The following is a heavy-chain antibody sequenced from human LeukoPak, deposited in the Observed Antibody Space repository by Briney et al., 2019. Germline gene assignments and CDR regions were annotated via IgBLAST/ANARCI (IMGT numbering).Heavy chain of an antibody. J-gene: IGHJ4*02. CDR2: FYYSGST. CDR1: GGSISSYY. V-gene: IGHV4-59*12. Sequence: SETLSLTCTVSGGSISSYYWSWIRQPPGKGLEWIGYFYYSGSTNYNPSLKSRVTMSVDTSKNHFSLKLSSVTAADTAVYYCARVYNIVVVPAALFDYWGQGTLVTVSS. D-gene: IGHD2-2*01. CDR3: ARVYNIVVVPAALFDY.